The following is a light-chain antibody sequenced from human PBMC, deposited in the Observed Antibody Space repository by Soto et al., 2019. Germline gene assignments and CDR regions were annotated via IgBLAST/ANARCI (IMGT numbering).Light chain of an antibody. CDR2: ADS. J-gene: IGLJ2*01. Sequence: SYELTQPPSVSVAPGQTARITCGGNNIGSKSVHWYQQKPGQAPVLVVYADSDRPSGIPERFSGSNSGNTATLTISRVEAGDEADYYCQVWDTGSDHVVFGGGTKLTVL. CDR3: QVWDTGSDHVV. V-gene: IGLV3-21*02. CDR1: NIGSKS.